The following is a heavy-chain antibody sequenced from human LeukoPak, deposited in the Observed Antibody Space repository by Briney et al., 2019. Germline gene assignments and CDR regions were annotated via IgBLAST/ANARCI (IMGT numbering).Heavy chain of an antibody. Sequence: SETLSPTCTVSGGSISSSSYYWGWIRQPPGKGLEWIGNIYYIGSTYYNPSLKSRVTISVDTSKNQFSLKLSSVTAADTAVYYCARHIGGRYYYYMDVWGKGTTVTISS. V-gene: IGHV4-39*01. CDR2: IYYIGST. J-gene: IGHJ6*03. CDR1: GGSISSSSYY. D-gene: IGHD3-16*02. CDR3: ARHIGGRYYYYMDV.